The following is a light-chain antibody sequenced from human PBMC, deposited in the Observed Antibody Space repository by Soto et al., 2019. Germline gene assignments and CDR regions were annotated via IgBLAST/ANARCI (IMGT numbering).Light chain of an antibody. CDR3: QQSYSTPQT. Sequence: DGEMTHSPCCLCACVVGRLAMTWLASQDISDYLNWYQQKPGTAPKLLIYAASRLQSGVPSRFSGSGSGTDFTLTISSLQPEDFATYYCQQSYSTPQTFGQGTKVDIK. CDR2: AAS. CDR1: QDISDY. J-gene: IGKJ1*01. V-gene: IGKV1-39*01.